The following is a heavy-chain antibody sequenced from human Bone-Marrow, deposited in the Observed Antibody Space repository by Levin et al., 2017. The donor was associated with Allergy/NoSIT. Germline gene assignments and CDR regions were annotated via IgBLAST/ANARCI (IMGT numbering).Heavy chain of an antibody. CDR3: ARSIGGAAAGDY. D-gene: IGHD6-13*01. CDR1: GTSITTYY. J-gene: IGHJ4*02. Sequence: PSETLSLTCTVSGTSITTYYWSWIRQPPGKGLEWIGYFYYSGSTNYNPSLKSRVTIVVDTSKNQFSLKLSSVSAADTAVYYCARSIGGAAAGDYWGPGTLVTVSS. CDR2: FYYSGST. V-gene: IGHV4-59*01.